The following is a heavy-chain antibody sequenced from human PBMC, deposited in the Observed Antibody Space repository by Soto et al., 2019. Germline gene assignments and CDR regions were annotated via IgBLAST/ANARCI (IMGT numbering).Heavy chain of an antibody. V-gene: IGHV3-30*18. CDR2: ISYDGSNK. CDR1: GFTFSSYG. D-gene: IGHD6-6*01. CDR3: AKDQNALGAFDI. J-gene: IGHJ3*02. Sequence: GSLRLSCAASGFTFSSYGMHWVLQAPGKGLEWVAVISYDGSNKYYADSVKGRFTISRDNSKNTLYLQMNSLRAEDTAVYYCAKDQNALGAFDIWGQGTMVTVSS.